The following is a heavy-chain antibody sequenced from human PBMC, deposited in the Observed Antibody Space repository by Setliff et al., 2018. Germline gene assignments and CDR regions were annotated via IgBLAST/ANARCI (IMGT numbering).Heavy chain of an antibody. V-gene: IGHV1-18*01. J-gene: IGHJ6*01. CDR2: ININNFNT. CDR3: ARERASDGITYKGMDV. CDR1: GGSFNNYP. Sequence: ASVKVSCKASGGSFNNYPISWVRQAPGQGLEWMGWININNFNTKHAQKLQDRVTMTTDTTTSTAYMELRSLRSNDTAVYYWARERASDGITYKGMDVWGQGTRGTSPQ. D-gene: IGHD1-1*01.